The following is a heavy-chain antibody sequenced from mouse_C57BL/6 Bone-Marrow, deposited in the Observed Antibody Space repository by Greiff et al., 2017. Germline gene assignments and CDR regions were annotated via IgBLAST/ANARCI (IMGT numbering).Heavy chain of an antibody. CDR3: ARSRGCADYAMDY. Sequence: QVQLQQPGAELVKPGASVKLSCKASGYTFTSYWMHWVKQRPGRGLEWLGRIDPNSGGTTYNEKFKSKATLTVDKPSSAAYMQLSSLTSKDSAVYYCARSRGCADYAMDYWGQGTSVTVSS. V-gene: IGHV1-72*01. CDR1: GYTFTSYW. J-gene: IGHJ4*01. D-gene: IGHD3-3*01. CDR2: IDPNSGGT.